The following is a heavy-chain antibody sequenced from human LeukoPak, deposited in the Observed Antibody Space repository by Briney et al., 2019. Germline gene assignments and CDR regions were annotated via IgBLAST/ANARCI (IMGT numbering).Heavy chain of an antibody. J-gene: IGHJ4*02. D-gene: IGHD3-16*01. V-gene: IGHV4-4*07. CDR3: ARHGYTASHYFLDY. CDR1: AGSIKSYY. Sequence: PSEILSLTCTVSAGSIKSYYWGWVRQPAGGGLEWIGRIYTTGNTNYNPSLKRRLTMSVDSSKREFALNVRSATAADTAIYYCARHGYTASHYFLDYWSQGTLVTVSS. CDR2: IYTTGNT.